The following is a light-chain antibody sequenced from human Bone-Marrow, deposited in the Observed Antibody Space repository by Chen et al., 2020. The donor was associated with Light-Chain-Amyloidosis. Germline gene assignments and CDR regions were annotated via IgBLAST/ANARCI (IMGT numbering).Light chain of an antibody. CDR1: STDVGGDNH. CDR2: EVT. V-gene: IGLV2-14*01. J-gene: IGLJ1*01. CDR3: SSYTITNTLV. Sequence: QSALTQPASVSGSPGQSITISCTGTSTDVGGDNHVLWYQQHPDKAPKLMIYEVTNRPSWVPDRCSGSKSGNTASLTISELQTEDEADYFCSSYTITNTLVFGSGTRVTVL.